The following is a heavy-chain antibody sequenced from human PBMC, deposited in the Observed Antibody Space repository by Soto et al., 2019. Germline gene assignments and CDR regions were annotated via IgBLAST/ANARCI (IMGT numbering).Heavy chain of an antibody. V-gene: IGHV1-8*01. J-gene: IGHJ5*02. Sequence: QVELVQSGAEVKKPGASVKVSCKASGYTFTNYDIHWLRQATGQGLEWMGWMNPDSGNTGQSKQFQGRVTMTRDTSISTAYMEMSSLRFEDTAVYYCARGRFRRTWFDPWGQGTLVTVSS. CDR3: ARGRFRRTWFDP. D-gene: IGHD3-16*01. CDR1: GYTFTNYD. CDR2: MNPDSGNT.